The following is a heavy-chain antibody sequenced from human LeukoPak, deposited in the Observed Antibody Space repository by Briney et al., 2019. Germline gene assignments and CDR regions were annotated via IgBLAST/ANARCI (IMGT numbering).Heavy chain of an antibody. J-gene: IGHJ3*02. CDR3: ARDPAIWFGEYGAFDI. D-gene: IGHD3-10*01. Sequence: PGGSLRLSCAASGFAFSSYSMNWVRQAPGKGLEWVSYISSSSSTIYYADSVKGRFTISRDNAKNSLYLQMNSLRAEDTAVYYCARDPAIWFGEYGAFDIWGQGTMVTVSS. CDR2: ISSSSSTI. CDR1: GFAFSSYS. V-gene: IGHV3-48*01.